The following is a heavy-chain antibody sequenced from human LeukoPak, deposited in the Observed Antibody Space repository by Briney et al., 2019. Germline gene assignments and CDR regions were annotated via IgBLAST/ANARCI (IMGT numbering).Heavy chain of an antibody. J-gene: IGHJ4*02. Sequence: SETLSLTCTVSGDSIDRGGYYWGWVRQHPGEGLEWIGYIYYSGNTYSNPPLKSRLTISLDTSKTQFSLNLRSVTAADTAVYFCARLRAAAGAFDYWGLGTLVTVSS. CDR2: IYYSGNT. D-gene: IGHD6-13*01. CDR3: ARLRAAAGAFDY. V-gene: IGHV4-31*03. CDR1: GDSIDRGGYY.